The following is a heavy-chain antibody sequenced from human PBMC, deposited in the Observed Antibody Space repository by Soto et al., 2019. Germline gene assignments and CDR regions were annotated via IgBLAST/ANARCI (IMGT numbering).Heavy chain of an antibody. J-gene: IGHJ6*02. CDR1: GGAFTNYS. D-gene: IGHD1-20*01. Sequence: ASVKVSCKVSGGAFTNYSLNWVRHAPGQGLEWLGGIIPLHNTSNYSLKFVGRSSVTADISTSTVYMFLSGLKSDDTATYYCASWSIWKPLFNPGMAVWGQGTTVT. V-gene: IGHV1-69*08. CDR3: ASWSIWKPLFNPGMAV. CDR2: IIPLHNTS.